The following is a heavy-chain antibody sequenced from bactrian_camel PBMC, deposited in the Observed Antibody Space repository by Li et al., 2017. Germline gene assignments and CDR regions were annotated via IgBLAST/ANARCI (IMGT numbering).Heavy chain of an antibody. V-gene: IGHV3S40*01. Sequence: DVQLVESGGGLVQPGGSLRLSCAASGFTFSSYDMSWVRQAPGKGLEWVSGINSGGSITYYADSVKGRFTISRDNAKNTLYLQLNSLKPEDTAVYYCAANNPGLFGSWGQGTQVTVS. CDR3: AANNPGLFGS. J-gene: IGHJ6*01. CDR1: GFTFSSYD. CDR2: INSGGSIT. D-gene: IGHD3*01.